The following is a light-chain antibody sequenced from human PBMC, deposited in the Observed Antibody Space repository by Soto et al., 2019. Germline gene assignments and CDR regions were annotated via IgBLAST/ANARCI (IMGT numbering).Light chain of an antibody. V-gene: IGKV1-33*01. CDR3: QQFDNLPFT. J-gene: IGKJ5*01. Sequence: DIQMTQSPSSLSACLGDRVTIIYQASQDINNYLNWYQQKPGKAPKLLIYDSSNLEIGVPSRFSGSGYGTRFSFTISSLQPEDIATYYCQQFDNLPFTFGQGTRLEIK. CDR1: QDINNY. CDR2: DSS.